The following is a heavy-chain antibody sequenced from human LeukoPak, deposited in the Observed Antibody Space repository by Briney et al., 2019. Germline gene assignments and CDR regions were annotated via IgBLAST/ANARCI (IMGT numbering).Heavy chain of an antibody. J-gene: IGHJ4*02. CDR2: ISSSSSYI. D-gene: IGHD5-24*01. Sequence: PGGSLRLSCAASGFTFSSYSMNWVRQAPGKGLEWVSSISSSSSYIYYADSVKGRFTISRDNAKNSLYLQMNSLRAEDTAVYYCARDRRDGYNEGFDYWGQGTLVTVSS. V-gene: IGHV3-21*01. CDR1: GFTFSSYS. CDR3: ARDRRDGYNEGFDY.